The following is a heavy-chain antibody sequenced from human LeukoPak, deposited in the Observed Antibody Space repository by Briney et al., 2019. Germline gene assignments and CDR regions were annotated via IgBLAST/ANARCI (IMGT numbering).Heavy chain of an antibody. Sequence: SETLSLTCTVSGGSISSSSYYWGWIRQPPGKGLEWIGSIYYSGSTYYNPSLKSRVTISVDTSKNQSSLKLSSVTAADTAVYYCARDKAPDYGDYERFVDYWGQGTLVTVSS. D-gene: IGHD4-17*01. J-gene: IGHJ4*02. CDR2: IYYSGST. CDR3: ARDKAPDYGDYERFVDY. V-gene: IGHV4-39*07. CDR1: GGSISSSSYY.